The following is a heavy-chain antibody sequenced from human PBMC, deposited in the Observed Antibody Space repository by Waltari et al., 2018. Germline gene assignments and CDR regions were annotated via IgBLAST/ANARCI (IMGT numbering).Heavy chain of an antibody. Sequence: QVQLQESGPGLVKSSETLSLTCTVSGVSVSGYFWNWIRQAPGKGPEWIGYIRHTGDTKQNPSLKSRVTMSVDTSRNDFSLRLSSVTAADTAVYDCALWESGWRAFRFWGQGTLGTVSS. CDR3: ALWESGWRAFRF. D-gene: IGHD6-19*01. CDR1: GVSVSGYF. V-gene: IGHV4-59*08. CDR2: IRHTGDT. J-gene: IGHJ4*03.